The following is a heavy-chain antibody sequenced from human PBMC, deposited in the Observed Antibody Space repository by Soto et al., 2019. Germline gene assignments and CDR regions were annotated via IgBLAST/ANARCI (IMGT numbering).Heavy chain of an antibody. CDR2: IVVGSGNT. CDR3: ARGDSTDCSNGVCSFFYNHDMDV. V-gene: IGHV1-58*01. J-gene: IGHJ6*02. CDR1: GFTFTTSA. D-gene: IGHD2-8*01. Sequence: GASVTVSCKASGFTFTTSAVHWVRQARGQRLEWIGWIVVGSGNTDYEQKFQERVTITRDMSTSTVYMELRSLRSDDTAIYYCARGDSTDCSNGVCSFFYNHDMDVWGQGTTVTVSS.